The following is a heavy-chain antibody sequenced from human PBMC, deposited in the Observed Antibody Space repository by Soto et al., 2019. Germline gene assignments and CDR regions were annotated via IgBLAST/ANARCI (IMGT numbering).Heavy chain of an antibody. V-gene: IGHV4-4*02. D-gene: IGHD3-10*01. J-gene: IGHJ5*02. CDR3: ARSKPPVWFGEGDSFDP. CDR1: GGSISSSNW. CDR2: IYHSGST. Sequence: SETLSLTCAVSGGSISSSNWWSWVRQPPGKGLEWIGEIYHSGSTNYNPSLKSRVTISVDKSKNQFSLKLSSVTAADTAVYYFARSKPPVWFGEGDSFDPLGQGTLVTVSS.